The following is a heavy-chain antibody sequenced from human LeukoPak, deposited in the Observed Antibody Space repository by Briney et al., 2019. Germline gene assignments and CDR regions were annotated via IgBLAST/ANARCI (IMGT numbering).Heavy chain of an antibody. V-gene: IGHV1-2*02. J-gene: IGHJ5*02. CDR3: ARKPLWANWFDP. CDR1: GYTFTGYY. Sequence: GASVKVSCKASGYTFTGYYMHWVRQAPGQGLEWLGWINPNSGGTNYAQKFQGRVTMTRDTPISTAYMELSRLRSDDTAVYYCARKPLWANWFDPWGQGTLATVSS. D-gene: IGHD3-16*01. CDR2: INPNSGGT.